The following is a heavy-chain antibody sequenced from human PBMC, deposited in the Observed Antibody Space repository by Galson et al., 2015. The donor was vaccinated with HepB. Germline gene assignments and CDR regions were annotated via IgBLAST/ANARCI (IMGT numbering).Heavy chain of an antibody. J-gene: IGHJ3*02. CDR1: GYSFTSYW. D-gene: IGHD6-13*01. CDR3: ERLSGRSSWSGDAFDI. CDR2: IYPGDSDT. V-gene: IGHV5-51*01. Sequence: QSGAEVKKPGESLKISCKGSGYSFTSYWIGWVRQMPGKGLEWMGIIYPGDSDTRYSPSFQGQVTISADKSISTAYLQWSSLKASDTAMYYCERLSGRSSWSGDAFDIWGQGTMVTVSS.